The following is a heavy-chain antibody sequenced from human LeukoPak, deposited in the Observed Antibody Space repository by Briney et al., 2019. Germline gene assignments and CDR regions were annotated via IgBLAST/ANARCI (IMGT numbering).Heavy chain of an antibody. Sequence: GGSLRLSCAASGFTFSSYGMHWVRQAPGKGLEWVAVIWYDGSNKYYADSVKGRFTISRDNSKNTLYLQMNSLRAEDTAVYYCARVDYYEYAQFDPWGQGTLVTVSS. CDR1: GFTFSSYG. D-gene: IGHD3-22*01. CDR2: IWYDGSNK. J-gene: IGHJ5*02. V-gene: IGHV3-33*01. CDR3: ARVDYYEYAQFDP.